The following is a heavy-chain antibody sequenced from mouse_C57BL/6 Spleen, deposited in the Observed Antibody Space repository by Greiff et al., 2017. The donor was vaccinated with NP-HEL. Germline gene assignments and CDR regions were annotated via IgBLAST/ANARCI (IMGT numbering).Heavy chain of an antibody. J-gene: IGHJ3*01. CDR3: ARGYYGSSLAY. Sequence: DVKLVESGGGLVKPGGSLKLSCAASGFTFSDYGMHWVRQAPEKGLEWVAYISSGSSTIYYADTVKGRFTISRDNAKNTLFLQMTSLRSEDTAMYYCARGYYGSSLAYWGQGTLVTVSA. CDR1: GFTFSDYG. V-gene: IGHV5-17*01. CDR2: ISSGSSTI. D-gene: IGHD1-1*01.